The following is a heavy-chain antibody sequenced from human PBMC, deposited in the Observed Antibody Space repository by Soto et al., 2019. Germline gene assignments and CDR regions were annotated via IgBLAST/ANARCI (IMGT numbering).Heavy chain of an antibody. CDR2: IIPIFGTA. V-gene: IGHV1-69*06. J-gene: IGHJ5*02. CDR1: GGTFSSYA. Sequence: QVQLVQSGAEVKKPGSSVKVSCKASGGTFSSYAISWVRQAPGQGLEWMGGIIPIFGTANYAQKFQGRVTLTADKSTSTAYMGLSSLRSEDTAVYYCARGAVVTMVWGPPPRRPTAWFDPWGQGTLVTVSS. D-gene: IGHD3-10*01. CDR3: ARGAVVTMVWGPPPRRPTAWFDP.